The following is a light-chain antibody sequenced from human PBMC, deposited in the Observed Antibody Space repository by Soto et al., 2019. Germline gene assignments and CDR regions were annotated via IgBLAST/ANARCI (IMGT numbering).Light chain of an antibody. CDR1: QGISNY. V-gene: IGKV1-27*01. CDR2: AAS. J-gene: IGKJ4*01. Sequence: DIQMTQSPSSLSASVGDRVTITCRASQGISNYLAWYQQKPGKVPELLIYAASTLQSGVPSRFSGSASGTEFSLTISGLQPEDVATYYCHKYNHAPTFGGGTKVEIK. CDR3: HKYNHAPT.